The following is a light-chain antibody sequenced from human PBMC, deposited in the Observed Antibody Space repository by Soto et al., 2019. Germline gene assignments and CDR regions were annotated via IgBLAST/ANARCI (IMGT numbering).Light chain of an antibody. V-gene: IGKV3-15*01. J-gene: IGKJ3*01. CDR1: QSVSSN. CDR3: QQYNKWPIFT. CDR2: DAS. Sequence: IVLTQSPATLSVSPGDRATLFCRASQSVSSNLAWYQQTPGQAPRLLIYDASTRATGIPARFSGSGSGIEFTLTISSLQSEDFAVYYCQQYNKWPIFTFGPGTQVDIK.